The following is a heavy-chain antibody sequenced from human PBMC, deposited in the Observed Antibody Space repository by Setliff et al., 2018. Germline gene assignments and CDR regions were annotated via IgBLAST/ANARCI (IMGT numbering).Heavy chain of an antibody. D-gene: IGHD4-4*01. Sequence: PSETLSLTCTVSGGPISSGGYYWSWIRQHPGKGLEWIGYIYYSGSTYYNPSLKSRVTISVDTSKNQFSLKLSSVTAADTAVYYCARDPLTTTVRHAFDIWGQVTMVTV. CDR2: IYYSGST. CDR3: ARDPLTTTVRHAFDI. V-gene: IGHV4-31*03. J-gene: IGHJ3*02. CDR1: GGPISSGGYY.